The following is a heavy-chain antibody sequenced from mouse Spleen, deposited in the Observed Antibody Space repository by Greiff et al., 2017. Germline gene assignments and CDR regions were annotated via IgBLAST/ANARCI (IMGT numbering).Heavy chain of an antibody. Sequence: QVHVKQSGPELVKPGASVKISCKASGYTFTDYYINWVKQRPGQGLEWIGWIYPGSGNTKYNEKFKGKATLTVDTSSSTAYMQLSSLTSEDSAVYFCARQQLGSPFAYWGQGTLVTVSA. CDR2: IYPGSGNT. CDR1: GYTFTDYY. D-gene: IGHD3-1*01. J-gene: IGHJ3*01. CDR3: ARQQLGSPFAY. V-gene: IGHV1-84*01.